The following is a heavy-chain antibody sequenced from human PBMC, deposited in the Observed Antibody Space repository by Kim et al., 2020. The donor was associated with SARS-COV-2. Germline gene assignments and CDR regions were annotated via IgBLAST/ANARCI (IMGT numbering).Heavy chain of an antibody. V-gene: IGHV4-59*01. CDR2: IYYSGST. D-gene: IGHD6-13*01. Sequence: SETLSLTCTVSGGSISSYYWSWIRQPPGKGLEWIGYIYYSGSTNYNPSLKSGVTISGDTSKNQFSLKLSSVTAADTAVDYFARDTGVGIAGGSRSWFDP. CDR1: GGSISSYY. J-gene: IGHJ5*02. CDR3: ARDTGVGIAGGSRSWFDP.